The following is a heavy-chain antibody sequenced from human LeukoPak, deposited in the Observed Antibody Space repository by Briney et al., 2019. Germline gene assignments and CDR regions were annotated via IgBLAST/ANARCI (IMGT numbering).Heavy chain of an antibody. CDR2: IYHSGST. CDR3: ARDRSYDSSGYPRDWFDP. CDR1: GGSISSSNW. Sequence: ASGTLSLTCAVSGGSISSSNWWSWVRQPPGKGLEWIGEIYHSGSTNYNPSLKSRVTISVDKSKNQFPLKLSSVTAADTAVYYCARDRSYDSSGYPRDWFDPWGQGTLVTVSS. V-gene: IGHV4-4*02. J-gene: IGHJ5*02. D-gene: IGHD3-22*01.